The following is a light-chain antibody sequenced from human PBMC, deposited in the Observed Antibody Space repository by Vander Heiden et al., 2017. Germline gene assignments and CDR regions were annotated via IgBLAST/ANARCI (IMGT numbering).Light chain of an antibody. V-gene: IGLV1-51*01. CDR1: SSNIGNNY. Sequence: QSVLTQPPSVSAAPGQKVTIPCSGSSSNIGNNYVSWYQQFPGTAPKVLIYDNNKRPSGIPDRFSGSKSGTSATLGITGLQTGDEADYFCGTWDSSLSAWVFGGGTKLTVL. J-gene: IGLJ3*02. CDR3: GTWDSSLSAWV. CDR2: DNN.